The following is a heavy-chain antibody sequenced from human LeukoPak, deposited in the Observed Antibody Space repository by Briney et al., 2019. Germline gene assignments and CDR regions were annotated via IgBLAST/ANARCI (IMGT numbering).Heavy chain of an antibody. D-gene: IGHD6-13*01. V-gene: IGHV4-4*02. CDR3: ARWGIASSSWYTLGY. Sequence: PSDTLSLTCTVPGGSIGFYYWSWVRQPPGKGLEWIGEIYHSGSTNYNPSLKSRVTISVDKSKNQFSLKLSSVTAADTAVYYCARWGIASSSWYTLGYWGQGTLVTVSS. CDR2: IYHSGST. CDR1: GGSIGFYY. J-gene: IGHJ4*02.